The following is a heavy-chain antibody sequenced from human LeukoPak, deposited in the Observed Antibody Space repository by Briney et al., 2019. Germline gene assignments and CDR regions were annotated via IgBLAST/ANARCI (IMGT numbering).Heavy chain of an antibody. CDR3: ARGDCSSTSCYIRGYYYYYGMDV. CDR2: VSGSGGAT. V-gene: IGHV3-23*01. Sequence: SGGSLRLSCAASGFTFSNYAMSWVRQAPGKGLEWVSGVSGSGGATYYADSVKGRFTISRDNSKNTLYLQMNSLRAEDTAAYYCARGDCSSTSCYIRGYYYYYGMDVWGQGTTVTVSS. CDR1: GFTFSNYA. J-gene: IGHJ6*02. D-gene: IGHD2-2*02.